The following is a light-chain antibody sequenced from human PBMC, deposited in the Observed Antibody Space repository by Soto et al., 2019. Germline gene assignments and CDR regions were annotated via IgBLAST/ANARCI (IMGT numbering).Light chain of an antibody. CDR2: GNN. CDR1: TSNIGTNA. CDR3: ATWDDSLNGHVI. V-gene: IGLV1-44*01. Sequence: QSVLTQPPSASGSPGQRVTISCSGRTSNIGTNAVNWYQQLPGTAPKLLIYGNNQRPSGVPDRFSGSKSGTSASLAISGLQSEDEADYYCATWDDSLNGHVIFGGGTKLTVL. J-gene: IGLJ2*01.